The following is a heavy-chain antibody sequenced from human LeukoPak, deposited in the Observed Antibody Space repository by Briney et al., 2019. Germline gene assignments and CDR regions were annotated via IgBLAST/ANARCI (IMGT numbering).Heavy chain of an antibody. J-gene: IGHJ4*02. CDR3: AKPMREGNYGDYLI. Sequence: PGGSLRLSCAASGFTFSGYAMSWVRQAPGKGLEWVSAITGSGGSTFYADSVKGRFTISRDNSKNTLFLQMASLRADDTAVYFCAKPMREGNYGDYLIWGQGTLVTVSS. V-gene: IGHV3-23*01. CDR1: GFTFSGYA. D-gene: IGHD4-17*01. CDR2: ITGSGGST.